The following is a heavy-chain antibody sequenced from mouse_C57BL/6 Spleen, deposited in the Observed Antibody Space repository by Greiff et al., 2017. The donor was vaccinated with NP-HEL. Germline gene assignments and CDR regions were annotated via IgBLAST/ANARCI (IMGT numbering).Heavy chain of an antibody. Sequence: VQLKESGTVLARPGASVKMSCKTSGYTFTSYWMHWVKQRPGQGLEWIGAIYPGNSDTSYNQKFKGKAKLTAVTSASTAYMELSSLTNEDSAVYYCTIWGVYEYETVRYFDVWGTWTTVTVSS. V-gene: IGHV1-5*01. CDR3: TIWGVYEYETVRYFDV. J-gene: IGHJ1*03. D-gene: IGHD2-4*01. CDR2: IYPGNSDT. CDR1: GYTFTSYW.